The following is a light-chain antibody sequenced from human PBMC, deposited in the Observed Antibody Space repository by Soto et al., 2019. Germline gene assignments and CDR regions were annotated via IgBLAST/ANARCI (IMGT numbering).Light chain of an antibody. Sequence: EIVLTQSPGTLSLSPGERATLSCRASQSVTSTYLGWYQQKPGQAPSLLIYGASSRATGIPDRFSGSGSGTDFTLTISRLEPEDFAVYYCQQRFAWPLTFGGGTKVEIK. CDR1: QSVTSTY. V-gene: IGKV3D-20*02. CDR3: QQRFAWPLT. J-gene: IGKJ4*01. CDR2: GAS.